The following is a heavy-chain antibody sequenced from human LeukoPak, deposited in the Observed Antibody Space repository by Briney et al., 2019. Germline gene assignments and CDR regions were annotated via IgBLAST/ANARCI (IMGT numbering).Heavy chain of an antibody. CDR3: ARHNGYTSSWYGYFVDH. CDR2: IYYSGSL. CDR1: GGSIRSISSH. D-gene: IGHD6-13*01. V-gene: IGHV4-39*01. Sequence: PSETLSLTCTVSGGSIRSISSHWGWIRQPPGKGPEWIGSIYYSGSLYYNPSLKSRATISIDTSKNQFSLKMTSVTAADTAVYYCARHNGYTSSWYGYFVDHWGQGIRASVSS. J-gene: IGHJ4*02.